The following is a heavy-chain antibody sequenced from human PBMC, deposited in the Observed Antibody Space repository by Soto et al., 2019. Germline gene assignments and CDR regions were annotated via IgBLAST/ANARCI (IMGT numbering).Heavy chain of an antibody. Sequence: QVQLQQWGAGLLKPSETLSLTCAVYGGSFSGYYWSWIRQPPGKGLEWMGEINHSGSTNYNPSLKSRVTISVDTSKNQFSLKLSSVTAADTAVYYCARGYYGSGSYSGGPERDRAYFDYWGQGTLVTVSS. CDR3: ARGYYGSGSYSGGPERDRAYFDY. D-gene: IGHD3-10*01. CDR1: GGSFSGYY. J-gene: IGHJ4*02. V-gene: IGHV4-34*01. CDR2: INHSGST.